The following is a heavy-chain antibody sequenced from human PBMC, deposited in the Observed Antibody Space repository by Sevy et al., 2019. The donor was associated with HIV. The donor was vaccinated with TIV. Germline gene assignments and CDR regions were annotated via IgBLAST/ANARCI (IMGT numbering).Heavy chain of an antibody. CDR1: GGSINSDH. CDR3: ASRNDFDI. V-gene: IGHV4-59*08. Sequence: SETLSLTCTVSGGSINSDHWNWIRQPPGKGLEWIGYVYYTGGTNYNPSLKNRVTISVDRTKNQFSLKLTSVTAADTVVYYCASRNDFDIWGQGTMVTVSS. CDR2: VYYTGGT. J-gene: IGHJ3*02.